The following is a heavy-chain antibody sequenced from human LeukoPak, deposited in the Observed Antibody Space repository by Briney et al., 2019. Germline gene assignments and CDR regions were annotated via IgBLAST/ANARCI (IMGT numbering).Heavy chain of an antibody. Sequence: PSETLSLTCAVYGGSFSGYYWSWIRQPPGKGLEWIGEIHHSGSTNYNPSLKSRVTISVDTSKNQFSLKLSSVTAADTAVYYCARGRSYYDILTGYSSDAFDIWGQGTMATVSS. D-gene: IGHD3-9*01. V-gene: IGHV4-34*01. J-gene: IGHJ3*02. CDR3: ARGRSYYDILTGYSSDAFDI. CDR2: IHHSGST. CDR1: GGSFSGYY.